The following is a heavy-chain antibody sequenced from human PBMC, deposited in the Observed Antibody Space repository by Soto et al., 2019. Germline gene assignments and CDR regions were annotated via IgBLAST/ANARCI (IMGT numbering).Heavy chain of an antibody. CDR3: ARDSEDIVLMVYATYFDY. V-gene: IGHV3-30-3*01. J-gene: IGHJ4*02. CDR2: ISYDGSNK. Sequence: GGSLSLSCAASGFTFSSYAMHWVRQAPAKGLEWVAVISYDGSNKYYADSVKGRFTISRDNSKNTLYLQMNSLRAEDTAVYYCARDSEDIVLMVYATYFDYWGQGTLVTVSS. CDR1: GFTFSSYA. D-gene: IGHD2-8*01.